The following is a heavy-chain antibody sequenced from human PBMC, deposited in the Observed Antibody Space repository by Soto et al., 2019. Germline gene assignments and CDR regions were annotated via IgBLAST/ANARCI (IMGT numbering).Heavy chain of an antibody. J-gene: IGHJ4*02. D-gene: IGHD3-16*01. Sequence: PSETLSLTCGVSGYSITGGFYWGWVRQSPGKGLEWIGTISYSAKTFYNPSLASRFSMAVDSSKNQFSLRLTSVTAADTALYYCTRGAGAPWVRFDSWGRGILVTVSS. CDR3: TRGAGAPWVRFDS. CDR1: GYSITGGFY. V-gene: IGHV4-38-2*01. CDR2: ISYSAKT.